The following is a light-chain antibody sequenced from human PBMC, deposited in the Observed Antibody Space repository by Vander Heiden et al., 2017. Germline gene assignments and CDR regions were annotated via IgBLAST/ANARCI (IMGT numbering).Light chain of an antibody. CDR3: QHYNSYPPT. CDR1: QDVSNL. J-gene: IGKJ4*01. Sequence: VQMPQSPSPLSASVGDRVTITCRASQDVSNLLAWYQQKAEKAPKPLISAASTLHSGVPSRFSGSGSGTDFTLTISSLQPEDSATYYCQHYNSYPPTFGGGTKVEIK. V-gene: IGKV1D-16*01. CDR2: AAS.